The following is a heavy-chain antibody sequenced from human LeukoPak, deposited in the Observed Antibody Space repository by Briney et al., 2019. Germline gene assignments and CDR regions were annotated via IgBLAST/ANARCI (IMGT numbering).Heavy chain of an antibody. J-gene: IGHJ4*02. Sequence: SVKVSCKASGGTFSSYAISWVRQAPGQGLEWMGGIIPIFGTANYAQKFQGRVTITADKSTSTAYMELSSLRSEDTAVYYCARHRYSSGWSNSDYWGQGTLVTVSS. CDR3: ARHRYSSGWSNSDY. V-gene: IGHV1-69*06. CDR1: GGTFSSYA. D-gene: IGHD6-19*01. CDR2: IIPIFGTA.